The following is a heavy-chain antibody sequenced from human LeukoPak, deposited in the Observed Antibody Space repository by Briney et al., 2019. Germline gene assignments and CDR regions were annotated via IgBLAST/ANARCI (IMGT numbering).Heavy chain of an antibody. CDR2: ISGSGGST. Sequence: GGSLRLSCAASGFTFSSYAMSWVRQAPGKGLEWVSAISGSGGSTYYADSVKGRFTISRDNSKSTLYLQMNSLRGDDTAVYYCTEDIPGTPFNYWGQGTLVTVSS. CDR3: TEDIPGTPFNY. J-gene: IGHJ4*02. V-gene: IGHV3-23*01. CDR1: GFTFSSYA. D-gene: IGHD1-20*01.